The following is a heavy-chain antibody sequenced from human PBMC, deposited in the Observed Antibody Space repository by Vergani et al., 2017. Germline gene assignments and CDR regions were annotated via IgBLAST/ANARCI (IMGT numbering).Heavy chain of an antibody. Sequence: QVQLQESGPGVVKPSQTLSLTCAVSGGSISSGDHCWTWIRQRPGKGLEWIGYIFYSGTTYDNPSLRSRLTISVDTSQNQFSLKLRSVTAADTAVYYCARVDTXVPATSHFYYMDVWGKGTTLVVSS. CDR3: ARVDTXVPATSHFYYMDV. CDR1: GGSISSGDHC. CDR2: IFYSGTT. V-gene: IGHV4-31*11. D-gene: IGHD6-25*01. J-gene: IGHJ6*03.